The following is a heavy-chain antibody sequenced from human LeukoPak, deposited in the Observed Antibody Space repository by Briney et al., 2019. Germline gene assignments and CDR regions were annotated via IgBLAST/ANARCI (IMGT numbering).Heavy chain of an antibody. CDR2: IGGGGRNT. J-gene: IGHJ4*02. CDR3: AKGRVAAVGTSDY. D-gene: IGHD6-13*01. V-gene: IGHV3-23*01. Sequence: GGSLRLSCAASGFTFSSYAMKWVRQAPGKGLEWVSAIGGGGRNTSYADSVEGRFTISRDNSENTLYLQMSSLRAEDTAIYYCAKGRVAAVGTSDYWGQGTLVTVSS. CDR1: GFTFSSYA.